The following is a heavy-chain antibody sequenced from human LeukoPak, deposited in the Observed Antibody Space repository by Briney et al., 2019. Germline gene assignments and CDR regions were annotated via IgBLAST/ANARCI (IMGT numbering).Heavy chain of an antibody. Sequence: GGSLRLSCAASGFTFSSYSMNWVRQAPGKGLEWVSSISSNSSYIYYADSVKGRFTISRDNAKNSLYLQMNSLRAEDTAVYYCARPPDVYGTDPHAFDIWGQGTMVTVSS. CDR2: ISSNSSYI. J-gene: IGHJ3*02. D-gene: IGHD1-14*01. V-gene: IGHV3-21*01. CDR3: ARPPDVYGTDPHAFDI. CDR1: GFTFSSYS.